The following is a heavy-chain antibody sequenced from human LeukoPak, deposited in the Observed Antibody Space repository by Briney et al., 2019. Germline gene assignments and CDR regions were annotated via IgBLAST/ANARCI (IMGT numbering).Heavy chain of an antibody. V-gene: IGHV1-2*02. J-gene: IGHJ3*02. Sequence: ASVKVSCKASGYTFTGYYMHWVRQAPGQGLEWTGWINPNSGGTNYAQKFQGRVTMTRDTSISTAYMELSRLRSDDTAVYYCARDRGSYFSDAFDIWGQGTMVTVSS. D-gene: IGHD1-26*01. CDR3: ARDRGSYFSDAFDI. CDR1: GYTFTGYY. CDR2: INPNSGGT.